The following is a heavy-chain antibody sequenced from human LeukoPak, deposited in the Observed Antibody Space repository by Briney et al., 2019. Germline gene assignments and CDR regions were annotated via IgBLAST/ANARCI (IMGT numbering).Heavy chain of an antibody. J-gene: IGHJ6*03. V-gene: IGHV3-23*01. CDR1: GFTFISYA. CDR3: ARAFMGAYYYYMDV. Sequence: PGGSLRLSCAASGFTFISYAMAWVRQAPGKGLEWVSTISAYGGKTYYADSVKGRFTISRDNSKNTLYLQMNSPRAEDTAVYYCARAFMGAYYYYMDVWGKGTTVTVSS. CDR2: ISAYGGKT. D-gene: IGHD3-16*01.